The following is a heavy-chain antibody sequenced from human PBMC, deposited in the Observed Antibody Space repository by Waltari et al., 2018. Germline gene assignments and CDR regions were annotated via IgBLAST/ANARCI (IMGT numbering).Heavy chain of an antibody. J-gene: IGHJ5*02. CDR1: GFTFSSYW. CDR3: ATKGPHYYDSSDSWFDP. Sequence: EVQLVESGGGLVQPVGSLRLSCAASGFTFSSYWMSWVRQAPGKGLEWVANIKQDGSEKYYVDSVKGRVTISRDNAKNSLYLQMNSLRAEDTAVYYCATKGPHYYDSSDSWFDPWGQGTLVTVSS. V-gene: IGHV3-7*03. CDR2: IKQDGSEK. D-gene: IGHD3-22*01.